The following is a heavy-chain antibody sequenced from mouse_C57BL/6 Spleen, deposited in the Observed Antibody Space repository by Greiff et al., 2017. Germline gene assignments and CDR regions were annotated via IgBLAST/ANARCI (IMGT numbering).Heavy chain of an antibody. CDR1: GYTFTSYW. CDR2: IHPNSGST. Sequence: QVHVKQPGAELVKPGASVKLSCKASGYTFTSYWMHWVKQRPGQGLEWIGMIHPNSGSTNYNEKFKSKATLTVDKSSSTAYMQLSSLTSEDSAVYYCARILYDYDGYWGQGTLVTVSA. V-gene: IGHV1-64*01. CDR3: ARILYDYDGY. D-gene: IGHD2-4*01. J-gene: IGHJ3*01.